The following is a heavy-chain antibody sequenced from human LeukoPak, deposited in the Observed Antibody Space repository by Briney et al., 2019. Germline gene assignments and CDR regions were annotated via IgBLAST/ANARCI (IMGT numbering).Heavy chain of an antibody. CDR3: ARDQRITIFGVAPWFDP. CDR1: GGTFSSYA. V-gene: IGHV1-69*01. Sequence: ASVKVSCKAPGGTFSSYAISWVRQAPGQGLEWMGGIIPIFGTANYAQKFQGRVTITADESTSTAYMELSSLRSEDTAVYYCARDQRITIFGVAPWFDPWGQGTLVTVSS. D-gene: IGHD3-3*01. J-gene: IGHJ5*02. CDR2: IIPIFGTA.